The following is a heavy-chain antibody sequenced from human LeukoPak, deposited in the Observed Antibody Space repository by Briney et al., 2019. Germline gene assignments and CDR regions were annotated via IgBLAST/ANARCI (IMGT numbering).Heavy chain of an antibody. V-gene: IGHV3-30*02. D-gene: IGHD1-1*01. Sequence: GESLRLSCAASGFPFSTYGMHWIRQTPGKRLGWVAFIAYDATYEFFADSVKGRFSISRDNAKNTLYLEINSLRVEDTALYYCANDLGTGTTGGTRFDPWGQGTLVTVSS. CDR1: GFPFSTYG. CDR3: ANDLGTGTTGGTRFDP. CDR2: IAYDATYE. J-gene: IGHJ5*01.